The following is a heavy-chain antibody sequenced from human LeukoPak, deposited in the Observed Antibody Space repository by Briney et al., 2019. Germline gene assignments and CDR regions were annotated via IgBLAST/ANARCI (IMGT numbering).Heavy chain of an antibody. D-gene: IGHD3-22*01. J-gene: IGHJ4*02. Sequence: ASVKVSCKASGYTFTGYYMHWVRQAPGQGLEWMGWINPNSGGTNYAQRFQGRVTMTTDMSTNTVYMEVRSLRSEDTAVYYCARGRTTQYYASSGFYPRDYWGQGTLVTVSS. CDR1: GYTFTGYY. CDR3: ARGRTTQYYASSGFYPRDY. V-gene: IGHV1-2*02. CDR2: INPNSGGT.